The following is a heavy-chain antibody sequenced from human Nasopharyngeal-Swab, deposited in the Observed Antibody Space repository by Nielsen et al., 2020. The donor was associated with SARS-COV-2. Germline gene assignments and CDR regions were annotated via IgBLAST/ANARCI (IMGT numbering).Heavy chain of an antibody. CDR1: GFSFSIYV. D-gene: IGHD3-16*01. J-gene: IGHJ6*02. Sequence: GESLKISCVASGFSFSIYVMAWVRQAPGRGLEWVSAITGSGDATNYADSVRGRFTISRDNSKSTLYLQMNSLRAEDTAEYFCAKDGVRLNGIDVWGQGTTVTVSS. CDR3: AKDGVRLNGIDV. CDR2: ITGSGDAT. V-gene: IGHV3-23*01.